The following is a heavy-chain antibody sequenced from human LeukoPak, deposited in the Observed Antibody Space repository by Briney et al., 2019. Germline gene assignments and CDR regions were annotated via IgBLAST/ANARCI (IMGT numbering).Heavy chain of an antibody. D-gene: IGHD1-26*01. V-gene: IGHV4-34*01. CDR3: ARGVLIVGATYYFDY. J-gene: IGHJ4*02. CDR1: GGSFSGYY. CDR2: INHSGST. Sequence: PSETLSLTCAVYGGSFSGYYWSWIRQPPGKGLEWIGEINHSGSTNYNPSLKSRVTISVDTSKNQFSLKLSSVTAADTAVYYCARGVLIVGATYYFDYWGQGTLVTVSS.